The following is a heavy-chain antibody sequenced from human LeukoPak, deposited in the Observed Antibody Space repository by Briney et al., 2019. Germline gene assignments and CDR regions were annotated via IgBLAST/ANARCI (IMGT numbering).Heavy chain of an antibody. CDR1: GGSISSGVYY. V-gene: IGHV4-31*03. CDR2: IYYSGST. D-gene: IGHD3-22*01. J-gene: IGHJ2*01. CDR3: ARDAPYYYDSSGYYYGWYFDL. Sequence: SQTLSLTCTVSGGSISSGVYYWSWIRQHPGKGLEWIGYIYYSGSTYYNPSLKSRVTISVDTSKNQFSLKLSSVTAADTAVYYCARDAPYYYDSSGYYYGWYFDLWGRGTLVTVSS.